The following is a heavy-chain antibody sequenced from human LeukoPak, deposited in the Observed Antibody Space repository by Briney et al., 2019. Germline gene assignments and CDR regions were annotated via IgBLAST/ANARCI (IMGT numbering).Heavy chain of an antibody. Sequence: PSETLSLTCAVYGGSFSGYYWSWIRQPPGKGLEWIGEINHSGSTNYNPSLKSRVTISVDTSKNQFSLKLSSVTAADTAVYYYAGGPGGDFDYWGQGTLVTVSS. J-gene: IGHJ4*02. V-gene: IGHV4-34*01. CDR1: GGSFSGYY. D-gene: IGHD3-10*01. CDR2: INHSGST. CDR3: AGGPGGDFDY.